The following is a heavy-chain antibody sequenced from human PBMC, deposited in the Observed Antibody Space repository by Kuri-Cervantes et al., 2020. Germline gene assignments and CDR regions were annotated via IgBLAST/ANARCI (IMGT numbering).Heavy chain of an antibody. CDR1: GGSISSGDYY. Sequence: SETLSLTCTVSGGSISSGDYYWSWIRQPPGKGLEWIGYIYYSGSTYYNPSPKSRVTISVDTSKNQFSLKLSSVTAADTAVYYCARERDYGDSGGMFDYWGQGTLVTVSS. CDR2: IYYSGST. CDR3: ARERDYGDSGGMFDY. V-gene: IGHV4-30-4*01. J-gene: IGHJ4*02. D-gene: IGHD4-17*01.